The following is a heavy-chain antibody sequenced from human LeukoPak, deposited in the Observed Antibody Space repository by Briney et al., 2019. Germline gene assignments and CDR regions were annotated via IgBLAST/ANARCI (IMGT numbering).Heavy chain of an antibody. CDR2: IYYSGST. J-gene: IGHJ6*02. CDR3: ARDRGYCSSTSCYNYGMDV. V-gene: IGHV4-31*03. CDR1: GGSISSGGYY. Sequence: PSETLSLTCTVSGGSISSGGYYWSWIRQHPGKDLEWIGYIYYSGSTYYNPSLKSRVTISVDTSKNQFSLKLSSVTAADTAVYYCARDRGYCSSTSCYNYGMDVWGQGTTVTVSS. D-gene: IGHD2-2*02.